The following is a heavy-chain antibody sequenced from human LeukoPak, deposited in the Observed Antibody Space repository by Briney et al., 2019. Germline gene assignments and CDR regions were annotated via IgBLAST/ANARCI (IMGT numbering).Heavy chain of an antibody. D-gene: IGHD3-16*01. CDR2: IYYSGSS. CDR3: AREVLGPLGYFDS. V-gene: IGHV4-39*07. Sequence: TSETLSLTCSVSGGSISSSSSYWGWIRQPPGKGLEWIGSIYYSGSSFDNPALKSRVTISIDTSNNQFSLKVISVTAADTAVYYCAREVLGPLGYFDSWGQGTLVTVSS. CDR1: GGSISSSSSY. J-gene: IGHJ4*02.